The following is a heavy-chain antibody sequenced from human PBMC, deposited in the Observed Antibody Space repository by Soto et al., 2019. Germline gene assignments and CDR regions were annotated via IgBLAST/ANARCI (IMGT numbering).Heavy chain of an antibody. CDR1: GYTFTRYY. Sequence: QVQLVQSGAEVKKPGASVKVSCKASGYTFTRYYMHCVRQAPGQGLEWMGIIHSSGSSTSYAQKFQSRVTRTRDKSTSTVYVEVSSLRSEDTAVYYCARDFRDYYDSGSYYDRDDYDYAMDVWGQGTMVTGSS. D-gene: IGHD3-10*01. CDR3: ARDFRDYYDSGSYYDRDDYDYAMDV. V-gene: IGHV1-46*03. CDR2: IHSSGSST. J-gene: IGHJ6*02.